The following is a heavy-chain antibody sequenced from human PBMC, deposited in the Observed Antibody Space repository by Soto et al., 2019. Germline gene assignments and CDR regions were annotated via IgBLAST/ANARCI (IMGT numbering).Heavy chain of an antibody. CDR1: GYSFTNYW. J-gene: IGHJ4*02. CDR2: IYPGDSNT. V-gene: IGHV5-51*01. D-gene: IGHD3-16*01. CDR3: ARLGADYDYVWGTSSDY. Sequence: GESLKISCKGSGYSFTNYWIGWVRQMPGKGLEWMGIIYPGDSNTRYSPSFQGQVTISADKSISTAYLQWSSLKASDTATYYWARLGADYDYVWGTSSDYWGQGPLVTVSS.